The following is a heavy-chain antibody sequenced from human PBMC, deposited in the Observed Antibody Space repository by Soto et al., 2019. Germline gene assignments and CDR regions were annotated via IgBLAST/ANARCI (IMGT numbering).Heavy chain of an antibody. J-gene: IGHJ4*02. V-gene: IGHV3-53*02. CDR1: GFTVSSNY. CDR3: ARSEPRITMVL. D-gene: IGHD3-10*01. CDR2: IYSGGST. Sequence: EVQLVETGGGLIQPGGSLRLSCAASGFTVSSNYMSWVRQAPGKGLEWVSVIYSGGSTYYGDSVKGRFTISSDNSKNALYIQMNSLRAEDTAVYYCARSEPRITMVLWGQGALVTVSS.